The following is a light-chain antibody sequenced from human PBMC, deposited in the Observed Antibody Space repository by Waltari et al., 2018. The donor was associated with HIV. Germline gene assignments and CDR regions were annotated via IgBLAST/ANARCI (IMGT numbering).Light chain of an antibody. CDR1: SSNLGAGYN. Sequence: QSVLTQPPAVSGAPGQRVTISCTGHSSNLGAGYNVQWYQLLPGTAPKLLIYGDKNRPSGVPDRFSGSKSDTSASLAITGLQAEDEADYYCQSYDRSLSAWVFGGGTKLTVL. CDR2: GDK. J-gene: IGLJ3*02. CDR3: QSYDRSLSAWV. V-gene: IGLV1-40*01.